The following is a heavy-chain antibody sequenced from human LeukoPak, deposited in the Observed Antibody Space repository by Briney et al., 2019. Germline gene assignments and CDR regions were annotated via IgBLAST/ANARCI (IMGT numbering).Heavy chain of an antibody. D-gene: IGHD3-3*01. CDR1: GGSFSSGSYY. CDR2: IYTSGST. Sequence: PSQTLSLTCTVSGGSFSSGSYYWSWIRQPAGKGLEWIGRIYTSGSTNYNPSLESRVTISVDTSKNQFSMKLSSVTAADTAVYYCARGGVFYYDFWSGPKSGPNWFDPWGQGTLVTVSS. J-gene: IGHJ5*02. V-gene: IGHV4-61*02. CDR3: ARGGVFYYDFWSGPKSGPNWFDP.